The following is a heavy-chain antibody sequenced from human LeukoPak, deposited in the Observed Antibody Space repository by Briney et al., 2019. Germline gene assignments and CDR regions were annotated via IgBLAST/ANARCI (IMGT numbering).Heavy chain of an antibody. D-gene: IGHD2-21*02. CDR3: ASTSVVTRGLGY. CDR1: GGSISSGGYY. J-gene: IGHJ4*02. Sequence: SETLSLTCTVSGGSISSGGYYWSWLRQHPGKGLEWIGYIYYSGSTYYNPSLKSRVTISVDTSKNQFSLKLSSVTAADTAVYYCASTSVVTRGLGYWGQGTLVTVSS. V-gene: IGHV4-31*03. CDR2: IYYSGST.